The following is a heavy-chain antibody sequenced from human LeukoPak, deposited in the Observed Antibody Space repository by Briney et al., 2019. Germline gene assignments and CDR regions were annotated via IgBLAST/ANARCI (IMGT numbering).Heavy chain of an antibody. Sequence: PGGSLRPSXAASGFTFSSYSMNWVRQAPGKGLEWVSSISSSSSYIYYADSVKGRFTISRDNAKNSLYLQMNSLRAEDTAVYYCARDSLTLTLDYWGQGTLVTVSS. CDR2: ISSSSSYI. V-gene: IGHV3-21*01. CDR3: ARDSLTLTLDY. D-gene: IGHD4/OR15-4a*01. CDR1: GFTFSSYS. J-gene: IGHJ4*02.